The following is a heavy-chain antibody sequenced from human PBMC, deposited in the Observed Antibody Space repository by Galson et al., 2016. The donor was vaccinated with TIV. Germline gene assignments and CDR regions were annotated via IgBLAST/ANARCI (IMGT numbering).Heavy chain of an antibody. Sequence: SLRLSCAASGITFSMYALHWVRQAPGKGLEWVALISYDGSNKDYADSVKGRFTISRDNSKNTLYLHMSSLRAEDTAVYYCARDMGGYFQRHNFDYWGQGTLVTVSS. V-gene: IGHV3-30*04. CDR3: ARDMGGYFQRHNFDY. CDR1: GITFSMYA. J-gene: IGHJ4*02. CDR2: ISYDGSNK. D-gene: IGHD1-1*01.